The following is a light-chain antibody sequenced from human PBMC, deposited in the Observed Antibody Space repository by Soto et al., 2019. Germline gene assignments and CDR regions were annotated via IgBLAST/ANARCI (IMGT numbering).Light chain of an antibody. J-gene: IGKJ4*01. CDR2: DAS. CDR3: QKNDNLPLT. CDR1: QDMANY. Sequence: DIQMTQSPSSLSASVGDRVTITCQASQDMANYLNWYQHKPGKAPKVLIYDASNLEKRVPSRFSESGSGTYLTFNISRLQPKDIASYFWQKNDNLPLTFGGGTKVEIK. V-gene: IGKV1-33*01.